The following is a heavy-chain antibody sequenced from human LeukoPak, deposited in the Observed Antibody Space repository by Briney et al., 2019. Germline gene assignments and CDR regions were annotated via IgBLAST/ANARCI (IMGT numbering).Heavy chain of an antibody. D-gene: IGHD6-19*01. CDR3: AREASRRIAVAGTANDY. CDR1: GYTFTSYY. V-gene: IGHV1-46*01. J-gene: IGHJ4*02. Sequence: GASVKVSCKASGYTFTSYYMHWVRQAPGQGLEWMGIINPSGGSTSYAQKFQGRVTMTRDTSTSTVYMELSSLRSEDTAVYYCAREASRRIAVAGTANDYWGQGTLVTVSS. CDR2: INPSGGST.